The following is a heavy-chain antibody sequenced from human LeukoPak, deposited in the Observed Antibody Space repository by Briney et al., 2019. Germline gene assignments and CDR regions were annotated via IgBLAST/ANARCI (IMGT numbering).Heavy chain of an antibody. CDR3: ARQYRDWYFDL. J-gene: IGHJ2*01. CDR1: GYSISSGYY. CDR2: IYHSGST. V-gene: IGHV4-38-2*01. D-gene: IGHD1-1*01. Sequence: PSETLSLTCAVSGYSISSGYYWGWTRQPPGKGLEWIGSIYHSGSTYYNPSLKSPVTISVDTSKNQFSLKLSSVTAADTAVYYCARQYRDWYFDLWGRGTLVTVSS.